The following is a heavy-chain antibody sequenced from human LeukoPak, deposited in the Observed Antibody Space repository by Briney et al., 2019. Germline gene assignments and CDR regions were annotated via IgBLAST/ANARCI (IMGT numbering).Heavy chain of an antibody. CDR1: GYSFTTYW. J-gene: IGHJ4*02. CDR2: IYPGDSDT. V-gene: IGHV5-51*01. D-gene: IGHD3-10*01. CDR3: ARPFGEAVQTTLGGVDY. Sequence: GESLKISCKGSGYSFTTYWIGWVRQVPGKGLEWMGIIYPGDSDTRYNPPFQGQVTISVDKSISTAYLQWSSLKASDTAMYYCARPFGEAVQTTLGGVDYWGQGTLVTVSS.